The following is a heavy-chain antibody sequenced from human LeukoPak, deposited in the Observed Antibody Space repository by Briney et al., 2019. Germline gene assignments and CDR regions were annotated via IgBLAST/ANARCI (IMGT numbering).Heavy chain of an antibody. CDR1: GFTFSNYS. J-gene: IGHJ3*02. CDR2: ISSRSSTT. Sequence: GGSLRLSCSASGFTFSNYSMNWVRQAPGKGLEWVAYISSRSSTTYYADSVKGRFTISRDNGENSLLLQMNSLRDEDTSVYYCARGDYCSGGSCFPLFVFDIWGQGTRVAVSS. D-gene: IGHD2-15*01. V-gene: IGHV3-48*02. CDR3: ARGDYCSGGSCFPLFVFDI.